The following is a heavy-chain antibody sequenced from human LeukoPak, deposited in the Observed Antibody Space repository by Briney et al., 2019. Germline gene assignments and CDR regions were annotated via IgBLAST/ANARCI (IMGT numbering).Heavy chain of an antibody. J-gene: IGHJ4*02. V-gene: IGHV4-38-2*02. CDR1: GYSISSGYY. CDR2: IYHSGST. D-gene: IGHD4-11*01. Sequence: PSETLSLTCTVSGYSISSGYYRGWIRQPPGKGLEWIGSIYHSGSTYYNPSLKSRVTISVDTSKNQFSLKLSSVTAADTAVYYCARNPRDYSNYVFDYWGQGTLVTVSS. CDR3: ARNPRDYSNYVFDY.